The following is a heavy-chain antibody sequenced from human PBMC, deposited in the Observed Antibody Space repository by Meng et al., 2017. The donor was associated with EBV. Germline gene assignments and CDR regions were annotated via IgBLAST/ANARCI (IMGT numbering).Heavy chain of an antibody. CDR2: IIPIFGTA. V-gene: IGHV1-69*06. J-gene: IGHJ4*02. CDR1: GGTFSSYA. D-gene: IGHD6-13*01. Sequence: QGRLVPSGARVKRPGSSVKVSCKASGGTFSSYAISWVRQAPGQGLEWMGGIIPIFGTANYAQKFQGRVTITADKSTSTAYMELSSLRSEDTAVYYCARAEIAAAGRLDYWGQGTLVTVSS. CDR3: ARAEIAAAGRLDY.